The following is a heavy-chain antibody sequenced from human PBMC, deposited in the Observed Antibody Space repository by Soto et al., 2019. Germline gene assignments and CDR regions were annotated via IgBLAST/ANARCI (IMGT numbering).Heavy chain of an antibody. CDR2: ISSSSSYI. V-gene: IGHV3-21*01. D-gene: IGHD6-19*01. Sequence: GGSLRLSCAASGFTFSSYSMNWVRQAPGKGLEWVSSISSSSSYIYYADSVKGRFTISRDNAKNSLYLQMNSLRAEDTAVYYCARDLAVAGTSFYYYGMDVWGQGTTVTVSS. CDR3: ARDLAVAGTSFYYYGMDV. J-gene: IGHJ6*02. CDR1: GFTFSSYS.